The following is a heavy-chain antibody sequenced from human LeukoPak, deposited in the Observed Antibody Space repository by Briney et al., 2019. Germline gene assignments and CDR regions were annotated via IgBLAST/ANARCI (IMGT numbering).Heavy chain of an antibody. Sequence: GGSLRLSCAASGFTFSSYAMSWVRQAPGKGLEWVSATSGSGGSTYYADSVKGRFTISRDTSKNTLYLQMNSLRAEDTAVYYCAKGGLSSSWYGYYFDYWGQGTLVTVSS. CDR1: GFTFSSYA. J-gene: IGHJ4*02. V-gene: IGHV3-23*01. CDR2: TSGSGGST. CDR3: AKGGLSSSWYGYYFDY. D-gene: IGHD6-13*01.